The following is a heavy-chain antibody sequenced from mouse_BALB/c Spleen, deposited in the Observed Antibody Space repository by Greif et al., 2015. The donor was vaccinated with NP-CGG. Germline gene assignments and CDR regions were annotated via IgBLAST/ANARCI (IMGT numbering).Heavy chain of an antibody. CDR3: ARGDGSRG. CDR2: ISSGGST. V-gene: IGHV5-6-5*01. D-gene: IGHD1-1*01. Sequence: EVKVEESGGGLVKPGGSLKLSCAASGFTFSSYAMSWVRQTPEKRLEWVASISSGGSTYYPDSVKGRFTISRDNARNILYLQMSSLRSEDTAMYYCARGDGSRGWGQGTLVTVSA. J-gene: IGHJ3*01. CDR1: GFTFSSYA.